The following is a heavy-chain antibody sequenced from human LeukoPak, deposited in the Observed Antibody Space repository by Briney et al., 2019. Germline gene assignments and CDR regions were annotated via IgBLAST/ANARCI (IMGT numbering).Heavy chain of an antibody. CDR3: SKARVGYYYDSSGERYFDY. V-gene: IGHV3-23*01. Sequence: GGSLRLSCADCGYTFTSYTMCPGRQAPGKGLEWVSAISGSGGSTYNADSVKGRFTISRDNSKNTLYLQMNSLRAEDTAVYYSSKARVGYYYDSSGERYFDYWGQGTLVTVSS. CDR1: GYTFTSYT. J-gene: IGHJ4*02. D-gene: IGHD3-22*01. CDR2: ISGSGGST.